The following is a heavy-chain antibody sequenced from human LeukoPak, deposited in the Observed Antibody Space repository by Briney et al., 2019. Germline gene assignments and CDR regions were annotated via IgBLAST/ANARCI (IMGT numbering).Heavy chain of an antibody. J-gene: IGHJ6*03. V-gene: IGHV4-4*07. Sequence: PSETLSLTCTVSGASISSYYWSWIRQPAGKGLEWIGRIYTTGSTNYSPSLKSRVTMSVDTSKNQFSLMLTSVTAADTALYYCARDGIAGQQMYYYYMDVWGKGTPVTVSS. D-gene: IGHD6-13*01. CDR3: ARDGIAGQQMYYYYMDV. CDR1: GASISSYY. CDR2: IYTTGST.